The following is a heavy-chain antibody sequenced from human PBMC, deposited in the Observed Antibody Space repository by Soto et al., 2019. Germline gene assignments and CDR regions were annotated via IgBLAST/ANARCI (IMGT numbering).Heavy chain of an antibody. CDR3: ARGTTVTAYYFDY. CDR2: IYHSGST. D-gene: IGHD4-17*01. CDR1: GGSISSGGYS. J-gene: IGHJ4*02. Sequence: SETLSLTCAVSGGSISSGGYSWSWIRQPPGKGLECIGYIYHSGSTYYNPSLKSRVTISVDRSKNQFSLKLSSVTAADTALYYCARGTTVTAYYFDYWGQGTLVTVSS. V-gene: IGHV4-30-2*01.